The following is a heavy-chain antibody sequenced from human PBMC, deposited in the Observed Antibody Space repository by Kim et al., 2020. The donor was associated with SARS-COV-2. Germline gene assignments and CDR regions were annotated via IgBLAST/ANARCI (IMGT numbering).Heavy chain of an antibody. CDR2: ISAYNGNT. D-gene: IGHD3-22*01. J-gene: IGHJ4*02. Sequence: PSVKVSCKASGYTFTSYGISWVRQAPGQGLEWMGWISAYNGNTNYAQKLQGRVTMTTDTSTSTAYMELRSLRSDDTAVYYCARVRRLLPYFDYWGQGTLVTVSS. V-gene: IGHV1-18*01. CDR1: GYTFTSYG. CDR3: ARVRRLLPYFDY.